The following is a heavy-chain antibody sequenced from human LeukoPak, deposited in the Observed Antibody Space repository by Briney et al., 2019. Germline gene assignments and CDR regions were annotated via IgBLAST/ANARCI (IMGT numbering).Heavy chain of an antibody. CDR2: ISGNDGST. CDR1: GFTFSSYA. D-gene: IGHD3-3*01. Sequence: PGGSLRLSCAASGFTFSSYAMSWVRQAPGKGLEWVSVISGNDGSTYYADSVKGRFTISRDNSKNTLYLQMNSLRAEDTAVYYCARSQQPYNVLRFLEWLLEPSYGMDVWGQGTTVTVSS. V-gene: IGHV3-23*01. CDR3: ARSQQPYNVLRFLEWLLEPSYGMDV. J-gene: IGHJ6*02.